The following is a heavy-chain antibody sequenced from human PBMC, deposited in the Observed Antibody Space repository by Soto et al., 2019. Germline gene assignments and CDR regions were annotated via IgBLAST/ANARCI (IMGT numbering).Heavy chain of an antibody. CDR3: AREVVGNTWPGIFDS. Sequence: QEQLRESGPGLVKPSETLSLTCSISDGSIGPYYWTWIRQTPRKELQWIGYVYTSGSTKYNSSLKSRVTISLDASNSQFSLTMSSVTAADTGVYYCAREVVGNTWPGIFDSWGRGTLVVVSS. CDR2: VYTSGST. J-gene: IGHJ4*02. CDR1: DGSIGPYY. V-gene: IGHV4-4*08.